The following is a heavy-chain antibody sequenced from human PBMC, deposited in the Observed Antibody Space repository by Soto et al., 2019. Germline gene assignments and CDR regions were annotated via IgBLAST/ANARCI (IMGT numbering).Heavy chain of an antibody. CDR1: GGTFSSYA. V-gene: IGHV1-69*01. J-gene: IGHJ6*02. CDR3: ARNYGAGGHVRNYYYYYGMDV. CDR2: LIPIFGTA. D-gene: IGHD3-10*01. Sequence: QVQLVQSGAEVKQPGSSVTVSCKASGGTFSSYAISWVRQAPGQGLEWMGGLIPIFGTAKYAQKFQCRVTITADESTSTAYMELSSLRAEDTAVYYCARNYGAGGHVRNYYYYYGMDVWGQGTTVTVSS.